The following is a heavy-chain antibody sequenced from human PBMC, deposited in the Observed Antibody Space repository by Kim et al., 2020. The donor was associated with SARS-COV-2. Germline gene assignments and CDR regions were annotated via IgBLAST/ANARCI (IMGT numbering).Heavy chain of an antibody. CDR2: INHSGST. D-gene: IGHD5-18*01. CDR3: ARIPGYSYGLSYYYYYGMDA. CDR1: GGSFSGYY. V-gene: IGHV4-34*01. J-gene: IGHJ6*02. Sequence: SETLSLTCAVYGGSFSGYYWSWIRQPPGKGLEWIGEINHSGSTNYNPSLKSRVTISVDTSKNQFSLKLSSVTAADTAVYYCARIPGYSYGLSYYYYYGMDAWAQGTTVPVSS.